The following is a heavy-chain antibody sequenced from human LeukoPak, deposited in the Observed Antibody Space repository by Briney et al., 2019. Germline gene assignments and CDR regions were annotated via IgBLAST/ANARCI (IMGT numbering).Heavy chain of an antibody. CDR1: GFTFSSYG. CDR2: IWYDGSNK. D-gene: IGHD6-13*01. Sequence: GGSLRLSCAASGFTFSSYGMHWVRQAPGKGLDWVAVIWYDGSNKYYADSVKGRFTISRDNSKNTLYLQMNSLRAEDTAVYYCARDRIAAAAYFDNWGQGTLVTVSS. J-gene: IGHJ4*02. CDR3: ARDRIAAAAYFDN. V-gene: IGHV3-33*01.